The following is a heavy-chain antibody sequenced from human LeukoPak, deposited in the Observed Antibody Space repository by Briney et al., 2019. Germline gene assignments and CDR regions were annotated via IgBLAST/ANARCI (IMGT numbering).Heavy chain of an antibody. D-gene: IGHD3-10*01. CDR2: ISGGGSST. J-gene: IGHJ4*02. CDR3: AKMDFGSGSYYILNSPDY. V-gene: IGHV3-23*01. Sequence: GGSLRLSCAASRFTFSSYAMSWVRQAPGEGLEWVSGISGGGSSTYYADSVKGRFTISRGNSKNTLYLQVNSLRADDTAVYYCAKMDFGSGSYYILNSPDYWGQGTLVTVSS. CDR1: RFTFSSYA.